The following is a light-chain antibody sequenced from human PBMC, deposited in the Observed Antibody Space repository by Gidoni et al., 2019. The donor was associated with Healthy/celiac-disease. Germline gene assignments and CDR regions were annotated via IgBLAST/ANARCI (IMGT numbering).Light chain of an antibody. CDR3: QQYNSYWT. CDR1: QSISSW. CDR2: KAS. J-gene: IGKJ2*01. V-gene: IGKV1-5*03. Sequence: DIQMTQSPSTLSASVGDRVTITCRASQSISSWLAWYQQKPGKAPKLLIYKASSLESGVPSRFSGSGGTEFTLTISSLQPDDFATYYCQQYNSYWTFXQXTKLEIK.